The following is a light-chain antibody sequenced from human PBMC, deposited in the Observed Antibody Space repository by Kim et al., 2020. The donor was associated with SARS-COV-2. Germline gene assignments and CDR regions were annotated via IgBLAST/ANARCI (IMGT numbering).Light chain of an antibody. CDR3: AAWDDSLNGWV. V-gene: IGLV1-44*01. J-gene: IGLJ3*02. Sequence: GQKVTISCAGSSSNIGSNTVNWYHQFPGTAPKLLIYSNDQRPSGVPDRFSGSKSGTSASLAISGLQSEDEIDYYCAAWDDSLNGWVFGGGTQLTVL. CDR1: SSNIGSNT. CDR2: SND.